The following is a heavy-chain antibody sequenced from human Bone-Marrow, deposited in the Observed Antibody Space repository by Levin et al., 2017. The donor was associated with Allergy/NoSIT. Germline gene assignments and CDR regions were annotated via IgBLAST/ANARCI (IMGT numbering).Heavy chain of an antibody. CDR2: IGVDGDT. V-gene: IGHV3-13*04. CDR3: TKNSGSHYGGMDV. Sequence: PGGSLRLSCVASGFTFSTYDMHWVRQGTGDGLEWVSAIGVDGDTYYSGAVKGRFTVSRENAKNSVFLQMNSVGAGDTAVYYCTKNSGSHYGGMDVWGQGTAVTVSS. J-gene: IGHJ6*02. D-gene: IGHD1-26*01. CDR1: GFTFSTYD.